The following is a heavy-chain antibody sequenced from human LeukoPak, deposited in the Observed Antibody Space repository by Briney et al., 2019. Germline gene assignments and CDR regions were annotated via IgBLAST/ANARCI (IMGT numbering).Heavy chain of an antibody. V-gene: IGHV4-30-2*01. CDR3: ARGSRDGYPPFGY. J-gene: IGHJ4*02. CDR2: IYHSGST. CDR1: GGSISSGGYS. D-gene: IGHD5-24*01. Sequence: SETLSLTCAVSGGSISSGGYSWSWIRQPPGKGLEWIGYIYHSGSTYYNPSLKSRVTILVDRTKNQFSLKLSSVTAADTAVYYCARGSRDGYPPFGYWGQGTLVTVSS.